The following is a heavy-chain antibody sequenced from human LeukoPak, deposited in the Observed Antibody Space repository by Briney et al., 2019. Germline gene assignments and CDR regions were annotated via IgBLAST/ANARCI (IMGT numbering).Heavy chain of an antibody. V-gene: IGHV1-69*01. CDR3: ATQEPDSSGYSF. Sequence: SVKVSCKASGGTFNNYAISWVRQAPGQGLEWMGGIIPIFGTANYAQKFQGRVTITADESTSTAYMELSSLRSEDTAVYYCATQEPDSSGYSFWGQGTLVTVSS. D-gene: IGHD3-22*01. CDR2: IIPIFGTA. J-gene: IGHJ4*02. CDR1: GGTFNNYA.